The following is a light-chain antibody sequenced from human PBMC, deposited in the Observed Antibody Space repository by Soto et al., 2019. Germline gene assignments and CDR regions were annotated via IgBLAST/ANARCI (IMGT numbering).Light chain of an antibody. J-gene: IGKJ4*01. Sequence: EPLVTQSPAPLSVSPGERATLSCKGSQSVANRHVAWYQQRRRLPPRLILYGAYNRATGIPARFSGSGSGTEFTLTISSLQSEDFAVYYCQQYNNWPPLTCGGGTKVDI. V-gene: IGKV3-15*01. CDR3: QQYNNWPPLT. CDR2: GAY. CDR1: QSVANRH.